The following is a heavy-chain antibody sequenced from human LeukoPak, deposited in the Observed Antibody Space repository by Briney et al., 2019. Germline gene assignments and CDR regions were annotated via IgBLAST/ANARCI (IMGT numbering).Heavy chain of an antibody. CDR1: RYTFTDYY. J-gene: IGHJ6*03. Sequence: ASVKVSCKASRYTFTDYYMHWVRQAPGQGLEGVGWISPNNGGTNNAQKVQGRDTMTRDTSISTAYMELSRLRSDDTAVYYCARDALRDCSSTSCYTYFYIDVWGKGTTVTVSS. CDR2: ISPNNGGT. CDR3: ARDALRDCSSTSCYTYFYIDV. V-gene: IGHV1-2*02. D-gene: IGHD2-2*01.